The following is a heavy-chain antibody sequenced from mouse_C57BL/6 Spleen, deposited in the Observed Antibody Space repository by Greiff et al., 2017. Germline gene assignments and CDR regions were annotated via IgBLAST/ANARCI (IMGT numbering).Heavy chain of an antibody. CDR3: ARYYGSSHQAWFAY. V-gene: IGHV1-63*01. CDR2: IYPGGGYT. CDR1: GYTFTNYW. D-gene: IGHD1-1*01. J-gene: IGHJ3*01. Sequence: QVQLQQSGAELVRPGTSVKMSCKASGYTFTNYWIGWAKQRPGHGLEWIGDIYPGGGYTNYNEKFKGKATLTADKSSSTAYMQFSSLTSEDSAIYYCARYYGSSHQAWFAYWGQGTLVTVSA.